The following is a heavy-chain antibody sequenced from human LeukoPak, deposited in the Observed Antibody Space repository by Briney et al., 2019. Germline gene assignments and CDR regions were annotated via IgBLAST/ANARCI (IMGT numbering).Heavy chain of an antibody. V-gene: IGHV3-15*01. J-gene: IGHJ4*02. Sequence: GSLIHSCAASGYTFRKTWMSWGRQTPGKGLECVGRIKSKAVGGTADYAAPVKGRFTVSRDDSKNTLYLQMNSLKTEDTAMYYCTTDDPINRSWGQGTLVTVSS. CDR1: GYTFRKTW. CDR2: IKSKAVGGTA. CDR3: TTDDPINRS.